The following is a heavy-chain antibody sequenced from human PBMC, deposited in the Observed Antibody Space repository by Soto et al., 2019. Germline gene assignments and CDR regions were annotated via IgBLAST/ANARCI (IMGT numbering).Heavy chain of an antibody. CDR1: GGSISSYY. Sequence: SETLSLTCTVSGGSISSYYWSWIRQPPGKGLEWIGYIYYSGSTNYNPSLKSRVTISVDTSKNQFSLKLSSVTAADTAVYYCARHEAGSGSYSSSFDYWGQGTLVTVSS. D-gene: IGHD3-10*01. CDR2: IYYSGST. CDR3: ARHEAGSGSYSSSFDY. J-gene: IGHJ4*02. V-gene: IGHV4-59*08.